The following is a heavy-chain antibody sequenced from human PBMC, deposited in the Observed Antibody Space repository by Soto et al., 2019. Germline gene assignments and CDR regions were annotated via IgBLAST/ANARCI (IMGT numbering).Heavy chain of an antibody. CDR2: IGTAGDT. CDR1: GFTFSSYD. J-gene: IGHJ6*02. D-gene: IGHD3-22*01. Sequence: PGGSLRLSCAASGFTFSSYDMHWVRQATGKGLEWVSAIGTAGDTYYPGSVKGRFTISRENAKNSLYLQMNSLRAGDTAVYYCARMRAYYYDSSGYYFNYYYGMDVWGQGTTVTVSS. CDR3: ARMRAYYYDSSGYYFNYYYGMDV. V-gene: IGHV3-13*04.